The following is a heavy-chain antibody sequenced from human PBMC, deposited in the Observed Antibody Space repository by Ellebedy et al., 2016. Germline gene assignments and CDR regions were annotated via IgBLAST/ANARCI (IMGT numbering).Heavy chain of an antibody. D-gene: IGHD3-16*01. Sequence: GRSLRLSXAASGFTISGLYMSWIRQAPGKGLEWVAFISGNGHFRDHRDSVKGRFTISRDNGNNLVFLDMTSLSAEDTGTYYCTREFYANPDLWGQGTLVTVSS. CDR1: GFTISGLY. J-gene: IGHJ5*02. CDR2: ISGNGHFR. V-gene: IGHV3-11*05. CDR3: TREFYANPDL.